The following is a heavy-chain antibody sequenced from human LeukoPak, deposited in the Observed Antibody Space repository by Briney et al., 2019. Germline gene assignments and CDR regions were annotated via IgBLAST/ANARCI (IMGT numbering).Heavy chain of an antibody. V-gene: IGHV1-8*03. CDR2: MNPNSGNT. D-gene: IGHD6-19*01. CDR1: GYTFTSYD. CDR3: ARGDREWDFAKQWLVLSVMDV. J-gene: IGHJ6*03. Sequence: GASVKVSCKASGYTFTSYDINWVRQATGQGLEWMGWMNPNSGNTGYAQKFQGRVTITRNTSISTAYMELSSLRSDDTAVYYCARGDREWDFAKQWLVLSVMDVWGKGTTVTVSS.